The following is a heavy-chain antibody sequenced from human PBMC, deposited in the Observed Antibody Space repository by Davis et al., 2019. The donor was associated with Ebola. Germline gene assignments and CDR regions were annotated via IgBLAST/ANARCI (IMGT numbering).Heavy chain of an antibody. V-gene: IGHV3-33*01. CDR2: IWYDGSNK. CDR1: GFTFSSYG. Sequence: GGSLRLSCAASGFTFSSYGMHWVRQAPGKGLEWVAVIWYDGSNKYYADSVKGRFTISRDNSKNTLYLQMNSLRAEDTAVYYCARDYGSNFNFFDPWGQGTLVTGSS. CDR3: ARDYGSNFNFFDP. D-gene: IGHD6-13*01. J-gene: IGHJ5*02.